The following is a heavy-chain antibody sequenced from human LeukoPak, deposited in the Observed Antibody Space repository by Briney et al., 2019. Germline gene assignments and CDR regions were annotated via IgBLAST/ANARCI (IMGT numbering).Heavy chain of an antibody. CDR1: GGSISSYY. D-gene: IGHD6-19*01. CDR3: ARVGYSSGWLYYYYGMDV. Sequence: SETLSLTCTVSGGSISSYYWSWIRQPPGKGLEWIGYTYYSGSTNYNPSLKSRVTISVDTSKNQFSLKLSSVTAADTAVYYCARVGYSSGWLYYYYGMDVWGQGTTVTVSS. J-gene: IGHJ6*02. V-gene: IGHV4-59*12. CDR2: TYYSGST.